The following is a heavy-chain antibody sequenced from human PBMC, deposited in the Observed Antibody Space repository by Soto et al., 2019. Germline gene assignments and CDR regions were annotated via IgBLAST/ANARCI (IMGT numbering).Heavy chain of an antibody. Sequence: GESLKISCAASGFTFSSYAMSWVRQAPGKGLEWVSAISGSGGSTYYADSVKGRFTISRDNSKNTLYLQMNSLRAEDTAVYYCAKARYSSSGDYFDYWGQGTLVTVSS. D-gene: IGHD6-6*01. J-gene: IGHJ4*02. V-gene: IGHV3-23*01. CDR1: GFTFSSYA. CDR3: AKARYSSSGDYFDY. CDR2: ISGSGGST.